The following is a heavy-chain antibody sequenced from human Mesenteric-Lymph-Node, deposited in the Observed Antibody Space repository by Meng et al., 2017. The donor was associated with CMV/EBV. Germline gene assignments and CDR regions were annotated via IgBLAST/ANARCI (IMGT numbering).Heavy chain of an antibody. Sequence: GGSLRLSCAASGFTVISHYMSWVRQAPGKGLEWVSYISTTSRTIYYEDSVKGRFTISRDNAKNSVYLQMNSLRAEDTAVYYCATSYAGYPYWGQGTLVTVSS. CDR3: ATSYAGYPY. D-gene: IGHD2/OR15-2a*01. J-gene: IGHJ4*02. CDR1: GFTVISHY. V-gene: IGHV3-48*04. CDR2: ISTTSRTI.